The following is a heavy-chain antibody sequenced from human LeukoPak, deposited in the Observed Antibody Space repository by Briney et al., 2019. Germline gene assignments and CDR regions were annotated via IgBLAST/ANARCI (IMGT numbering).Heavy chain of an antibody. CDR2: ISGGGGTG. Sequence: ASVKVSCKASGYTFTDYDIHWVRQAPGQGLEWMGWISGGGGTGIYSQNFQDRVTITWDTSATTAYMELNSLRSEDTAVYYCARVLWFGHLYNWFDPWGQGTLVTVSS. D-gene: IGHD3-10*01. CDR1: GYTFTDYD. CDR3: ARVLWFGHLYNWFDP. V-gene: IGHV1-3*01. J-gene: IGHJ5*02.